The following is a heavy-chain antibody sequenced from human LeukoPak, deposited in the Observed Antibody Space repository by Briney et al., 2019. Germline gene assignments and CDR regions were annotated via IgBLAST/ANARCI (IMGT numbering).Heavy chain of an antibody. CDR2: IYRDDSS. V-gene: IGHV3-53*01. CDR3: ARESLGSVDPRRYSTTVSQDV. Sequence: GGSLRLSCAASGFTVTTNYMSWVRQAPGKGLEWVSVIYRDDSSYYADSVEGRFTISRDNSKNTLYLQMHSLRAEDTAVYYCARESLGSVDPRRYSTTVSQDVWGKGTTVTISS. J-gene: IGHJ6*04. D-gene: IGHD4-17*01. CDR1: GFTVTTNY.